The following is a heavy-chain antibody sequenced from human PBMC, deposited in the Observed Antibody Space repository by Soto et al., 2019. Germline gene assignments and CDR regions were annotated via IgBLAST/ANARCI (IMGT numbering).Heavy chain of an antibody. Sequence: QVQLQESGPGLVKPSGTLSLSCAVSGASLSSTHWWSWVRQAPGKGLEWIGEIYHTGSANYNSSLKSRVAISVDKSKNQFSLNLTSVTAADTAVYYCARDSKYHRNSYWYFDLWGRGTLVTVSS. CDR1: GASLSSTHW. J-gene: IGHJ2*01. CDR3: ARDSKYHRNSYWYFDL. CDR2: IYHTGSA. V-gene: IGHV4-4*02. D-gene: IGHD1-20*01.